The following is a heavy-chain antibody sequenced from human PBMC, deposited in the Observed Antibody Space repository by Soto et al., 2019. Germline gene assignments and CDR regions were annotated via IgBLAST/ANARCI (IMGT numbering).Heavy chain of an antibody. CDR3: ARHYYDSSAYHFVGLDF. CDR2: IYYSGTT. Sequence: QVQLQESGPGLVKPSQTLSLTCTVSGGSISSGNYYWSWIRQPPGKGLEWIGYIYYSGTTYSNPSLNGRVTISVDTSKSQFSLKLSSVTAADTALYYCARHYYDSSAYHFVGLDFWGQGTLVTVSS. J-gene: IGHJ4*02. CDR1: GGSISSGNYY. V-gene: IGHV4-30-4*01. D-gene: IGHD3-22*01.